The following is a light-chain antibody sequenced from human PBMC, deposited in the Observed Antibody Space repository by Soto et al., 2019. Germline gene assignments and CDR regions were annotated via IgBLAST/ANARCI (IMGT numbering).Light chain of an antibody. V-gene: IGKV3-15*01. CDR2: GAS. CDR3: QQYNNWSPYT. Sequence: EIVMTQSPATLSVSPGERATLSCRASQSVSSNLAWYQQKPGQAPRLLIYGASTRATGIPARFSGSGSGTEVTLTTSSLQSEDFSAYYCQQYNNWSPYTFGQGTKLEIK. CDR1: QSVSSN. J-gene: IGKJ2*01.